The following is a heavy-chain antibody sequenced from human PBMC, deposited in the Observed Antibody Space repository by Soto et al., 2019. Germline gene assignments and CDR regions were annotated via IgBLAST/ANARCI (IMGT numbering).Heavy chain of an antibody. D-gene: IGHD6-6*01. CDR3: ARGGSSAGGYYYYYGMDV. CDR1: GGTFSSYA. CDR2: IIPIFGTA. Sequence: QVQLVQSGAEVKKPGSSVKVSCKASGGTFSSYAISWVRQAPGQGLEWMGGIIPIFGTANYAQKFQGRVTITADESTSPAYMELSSLRSEDTAVYYCARGGSSAGGYYYYYGMDVWGQGTTVTVSS. V-gene: IGHV1-69*01. J-gene: IGHJ6*02.